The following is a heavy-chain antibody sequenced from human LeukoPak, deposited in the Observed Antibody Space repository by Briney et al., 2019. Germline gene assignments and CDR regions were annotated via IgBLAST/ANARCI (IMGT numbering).Heavy chain of an antibody. J-gene: IGHJ4*02. CDR2: INPNSGGT. CDR3: ARGRRFQWLLPFDY. V-gene: IGHV1-2*02. Sequence: GASVKVSCKASGYTFTTYDINWVRQATGQGPEWMGWINPNSGGTNYAQKFQGRVTMTRDTSISTAYMELSRLRSDDTAVYYCARGRRFQWLLPFDYWGQGTLVTVSS. D-gene: IGHD6-19*01. CDR1: GYTFTTYD.